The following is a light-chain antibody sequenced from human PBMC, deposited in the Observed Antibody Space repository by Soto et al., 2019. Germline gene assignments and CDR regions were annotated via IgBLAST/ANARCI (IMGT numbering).Light chain of an antibody. J-gene: IGKJ5*01. CDR1: QSDLSNSDNKNY. CDR3: QQYHSDPIT. Sequence: DFVRSHTADTLAVSLGERATINCTSSQSDLSNSDNKNYLAWFQQNPGQPPKLLFYWASTRESGVPDRFSGSGSATDFTLTISSLQAEDVAVYYCQQYHSDPITFGQGTRLEIK. V-gene: IGKV4-1*01. CDR2: WAS.